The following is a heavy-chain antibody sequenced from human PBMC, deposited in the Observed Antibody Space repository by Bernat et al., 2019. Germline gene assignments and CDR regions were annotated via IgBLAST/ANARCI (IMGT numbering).Heavy chain of an antibody. Sequence: QVQLVQSGAEVKKPGASVKVSCKASGYTFTSYGISWVRQAPGQGLEWMGWISAYNGNTNYAQKLQGRVTMTTDTSTSTAYMELRSLRSDDTAVYYCAVGGSKYYDFWSGYQGHTWFDPWGQGTLVTVSS. J-gene: IGHJ5*02. D-gene: IGHD3-3*01. CDR1: GYTFTSYG. V-gene: IGHV1-18*01. CDR3: AVGGSKYYDFWSGYQGHTWFDP. CDR2: ISAYNGNT.